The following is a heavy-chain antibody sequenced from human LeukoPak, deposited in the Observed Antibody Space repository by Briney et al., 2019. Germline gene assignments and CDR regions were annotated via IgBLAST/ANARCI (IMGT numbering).Heavy chain of an antibody. V-gene: IGHV4-39*01. CDR3: ARRLRGGRRYHYYYMDV. CDR2: IYYSGST. J-gene: IGHJ6*03. D-gene: IGHD2-15*01. Sequence: SETLSLTCAVSGGSISSNSYYWGWIRQPPGKGLEWIGSIYYSGSTYYNPSLKSRVTISVDTSKNQFSLKLSSVTAADTAFYYCARRLRGGRRYHYYYMDVWGNGTTVTISS. CDR1: GGSISSNSYY.